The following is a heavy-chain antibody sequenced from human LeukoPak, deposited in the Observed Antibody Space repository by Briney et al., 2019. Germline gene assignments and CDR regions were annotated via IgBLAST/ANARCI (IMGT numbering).Heavy chain of an antibody. J-gene: IGHJ4*02. CDR1: GFTFSSYE. CDR3: APDGYSYAYDY. D-gene: IGHD5-18*01. Sequence: GGSLRLSCAASGFTFSSYEMNWVRQAPGKGLEWVSYISSSGSTIYYADSVKGRFTISRDNAKNSLYLQMNSLRAEDTAVYYCAPDGYSYAYDYWGQGTLVTVSS. V-gene: IGHV3-48*03. CDR2: ISSSGSTI.